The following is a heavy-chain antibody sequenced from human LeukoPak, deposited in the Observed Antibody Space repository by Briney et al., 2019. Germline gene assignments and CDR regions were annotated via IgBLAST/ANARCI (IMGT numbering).Heavy chain of an antibody. J-gene: IGHJ6*03. V-gene: IGHV4-34*01. CDR1: GGSFSGYY. Sequence: SETLSPTCAVYGGSFSGYYWSWIRQPPGKGLEWIGEINHSGSTNYNPSLKSRVTISVDTSKNQFSLKLNSVTAADTAVDYCARLSPWCGGDCYSHNSYNYYYYMDVWGKGTTVTVSS. D-gene: IGHD2-21*02. CDR2: INHSGST. CDR3: ARLSPWCGGDCYSHNSYNYYYYMDV.